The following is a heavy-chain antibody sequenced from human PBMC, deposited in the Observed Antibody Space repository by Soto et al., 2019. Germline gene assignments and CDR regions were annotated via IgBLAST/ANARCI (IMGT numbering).Heavy chain of an antibody. J-gene: IGHJ4*02. D-gene: IGHD6-13*01. CDR3: ARVAPEYSSTPRRFDF. V-gene: IGHV3-23*01. CDR2: ISGSGGSI. Sequence: EVQLLASGGGLVQPGGSHRLSCAASGFTFGIYAMSWVRQAPGKGLEWVSSISGSGGSIYYAHSVKGRFTISRDKTKNTLDLQMNSLRAEDTAVYHCARVAPEYSSTPRRFDFWGQGTLVTVSS. CDR1: GFTFGIYA.